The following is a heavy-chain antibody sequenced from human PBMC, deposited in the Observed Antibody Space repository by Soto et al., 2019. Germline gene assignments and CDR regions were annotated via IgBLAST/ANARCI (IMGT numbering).Heavy chain of an antibody. V-gene: IGHV3-23*01. CDR2: FGGSSGNT. Sequence: EVQLLESGGGLVQPGGSLRLSCAASGFTFSSSSISWVRQAPGKGLEWVSTFGGSSGNTYYADSVKGRFNIFRDNSTNTLYLQMSSRRAEDTAVYYCANCGHYFFDYWGQGTLVTVSS. CDR3: ANCGHYFFDY. D-gene: IGHD2-21*01. J-gene: IGHJ4*02. CDR1: GFTFSSSS.